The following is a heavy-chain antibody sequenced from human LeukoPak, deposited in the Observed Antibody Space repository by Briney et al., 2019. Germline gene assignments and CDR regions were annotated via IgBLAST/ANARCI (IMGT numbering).Heavy chain of an antibody. CDR2: INPNSGGT. Sequence: GASVKVSCKASGYTFTGYYMHWVRQAPGQGPEWMGRINPNSGGTNYAQKFQGRVTMTRDTSISTAYMELSRLRSDDTAVYYCARVDRAVAGILYFDYWGQGTLVTVSS. V-gene: IGHV1-2*06. D-gene: IGHD6-19*01. CDR1: GYTFTGYY. J-gene: IGHJ4*02. CDR3: ARVDRAVAGILYFDY.